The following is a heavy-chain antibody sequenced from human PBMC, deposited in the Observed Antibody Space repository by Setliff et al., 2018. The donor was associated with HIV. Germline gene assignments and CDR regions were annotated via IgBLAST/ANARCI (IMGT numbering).Heavy chain of an antibody. CDR1: GASISSSTDY. CDR2: RYYSGST. J-gene: IGHJ6*04. Sequence: SETLSLTCTVSGASISSSTDYWGWIRQSPGKGLEWIGSRYYSGSTYQNPSLKRRVTIPVDTSKNQFSLELSSVTAADTAVYYCARLRYGSGIPLDVWGTGISVTVSS. CDR3: ARLRYGSGIPLDV. D-gene: IGHD3-10*01. V-gene: IGHV4-39*01.